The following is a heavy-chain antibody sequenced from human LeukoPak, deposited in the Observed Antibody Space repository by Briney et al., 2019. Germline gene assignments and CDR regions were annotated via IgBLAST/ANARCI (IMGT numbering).Heavy chain of an antibody. D-gene: IGHD3-9*01. Sequence: ASVKVSCKVSGYTLTESSMHWVRQAPGKGLEWMGGFDPEDGETIYAQKFQGRVTMTEDTSTDTAYMELSSLRSEDTAVYYCARGLRYFDWSEGGMDVWGQGTTVTVSS. J-gene: IGHJ6*02. CDR1: GYTLTESS. CDR2: FDPEDGET. CDR3: ARGLRYFDWSEGGMDV. V-gene: IGHV1-24*01.